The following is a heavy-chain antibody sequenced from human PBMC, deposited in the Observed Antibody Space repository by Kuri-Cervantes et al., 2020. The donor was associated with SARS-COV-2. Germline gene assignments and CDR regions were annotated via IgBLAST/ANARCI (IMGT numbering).Heavy chain of an antibody. CDR3: ARVVRGVSVHWFDP. D-gene: IGHD3-10*01. Sequence: GGSLRLSCAASGFTFSSYWMSWVRQAPGKGLEWVAVISYDGSNKYHADSVKGRFTISRDNAKNSPYLQMNSLRAEDTAVYYCARVVRGVSVHWFDPWGQGTLVTVSS. CDR1: GFTFSSYW. V-gene: IGHV3-30*03. CDR2: ISYDGSNK. J-gene: IGHJ5*02.